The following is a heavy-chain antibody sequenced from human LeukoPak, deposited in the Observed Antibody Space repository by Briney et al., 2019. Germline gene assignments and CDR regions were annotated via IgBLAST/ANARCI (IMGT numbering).Heavy chain of an antibody. CDR2: IYYSGST. CDR1: GVTFSSYA. D-gene: IGHD6-19*01. J-gene: IGHJ4*02. V-gene: IGHV4-59*01. Sequence: GSLRLSCAATGVTFSSYAMSLVRQPPGKGLEWIGYIYYSGSTNYNPSLKSRVTISVDTSKNQFSLKLSSVTAADTAVYYCAQTDPGYSSGWSLGHWGQGTLVTVSS. CDR3: AQTDPGYSSGWSLGH.